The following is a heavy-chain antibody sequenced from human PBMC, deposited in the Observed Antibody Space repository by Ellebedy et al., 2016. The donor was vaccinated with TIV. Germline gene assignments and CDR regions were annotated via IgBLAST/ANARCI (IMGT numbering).Heavy chain of an antibody. CDR1: GFTFSHYW. CDR2: INPDGTRK. CDR3: ARDLRWDWSGQRFDY. D-gene: IGHD3-3*01. J-gene: IGHJ4*02. V-gene: IGHV3-7*03. Sequence: GGSLRLSCAASGFTFSHYWMNWVRQAPGKGLEWVAFINPDGTRKFYVDSVKGRFTISRDNSKDTVFLQMTSLIDEDTAMYYCARDLRWDWSGQRFDYWGQGTLVTVSS.